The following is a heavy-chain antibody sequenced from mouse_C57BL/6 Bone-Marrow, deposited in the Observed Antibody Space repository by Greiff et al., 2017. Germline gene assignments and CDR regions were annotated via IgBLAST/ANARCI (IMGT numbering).Heavy chain of an antibody. J-gene: IGHJ1*03. V-gene: IGHV14-4*01. CDR3: TPHYYGSSYGDWYFDV. CDR2: LDPENGDT. Sequence: EVQLQQSGAELVRPGASVKLSCTASGFNIKDDYMHWVKQRPEQGLEWIGWLDPENGDTEYASKFQGKATITADTSSNTAYLQLSSLTSEDTAVYYCTPHYYGSSYGDWYFDVWGTGTTVTVSS. CDR1: GFNIKDDY. D-gene: IGHD1-1*01.